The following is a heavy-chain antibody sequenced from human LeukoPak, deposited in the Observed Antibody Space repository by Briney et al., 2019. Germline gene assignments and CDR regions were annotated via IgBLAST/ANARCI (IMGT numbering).Heavy chain of an antibody. J-gene: IGHJ4*02. CDR2: IYYSGST. CDR3: ARGLLDSYGYGYYFDY. Sequence: SETLSLTCTVSGGSISSYYWSWIRQPPGKGLEWIGYIYYSGSTNYNPSLKSRVTISVDTSKNQFSLELSSVTAADTAVYYCARGLLDSYGYGYYFDYWGQGTLVTVSS. D-gene: IGHD5-18*01. CDR1: GGSISSYY. V-gene: IGHV4-59*01.